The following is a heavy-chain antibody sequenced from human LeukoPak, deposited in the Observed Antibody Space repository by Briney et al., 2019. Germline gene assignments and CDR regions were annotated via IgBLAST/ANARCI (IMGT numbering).Heavy chain of an antibody. V-gene: IGHV4-4*09. CDR2: VYTSGST. D-gene: IGHD4-11*01. CDR3: AKSYFDYSTYYSYYFNL. CDR1: GGSISGGY. J-gene: IGHJ4*02. Sequence: SETLSLTCTVSGGSISGGYWSWIRQPPGRGLEWIGYVYTSGSTNYNPSLKSRVTISIDTSKNQFALKLSSVTAADTAVYYCAKSYFDYSTYYSYYFNLWGQGALVTVSS.